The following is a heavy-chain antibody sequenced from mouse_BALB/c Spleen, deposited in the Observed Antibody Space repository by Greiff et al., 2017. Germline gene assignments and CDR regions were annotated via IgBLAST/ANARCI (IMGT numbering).Heavy chain of an antibody. D-gene: IGHD2-14*01. J-gene: IGHJ2*01. CDR1: GFNIKDTY. CDR3: ANGDYRYYLDY. Sequence: VQLKQSGAELVKPGASVKLSCTASGFNIKDTYMHWVKQRPEQGLEWIGRIDPANGNTKYDPKFQGKATITADTSSNTAYLQLSSLTSEDTAVYYCANGDYRYYLDYWGQGTTLTVSS. CDR2: IDPANGNT. V-gene: IGHV14-3*02.